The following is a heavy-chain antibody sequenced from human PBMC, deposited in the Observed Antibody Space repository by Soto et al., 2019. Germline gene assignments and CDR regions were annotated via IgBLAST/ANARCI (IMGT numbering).Heavy chain of an antibody. D-gene: IGHD6-13*01. CDR2: IYYSGST. V-gene: IGHV4-59*01. CDR3: AREGVSSSWYNYDGLDV. CDR1: GGSISYYY. J-gene: IGHJ6*02. Sequence: QVQLQESGPGLVKPSETLSLTCTVSGGSISYYYWSWIRQPPGKGLEWIGYIYYSGSTNYNPSLKSRVTISVDTSKNQFSLKLSSVTAADTAVYYCAREGVSSSWYNYDGLDVWGQGTTVTVSS.